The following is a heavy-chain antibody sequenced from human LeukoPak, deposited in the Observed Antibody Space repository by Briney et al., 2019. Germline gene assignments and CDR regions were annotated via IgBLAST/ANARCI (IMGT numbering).Heavy chain of an antibody. Sequence: GGSLRLSCAASGFAFSSYAMSWVRQAPGKGLEWVSAISGSGGSTYYADSVKGRFTISRDNSKNTLYLQMNSLRAEDTAVYYCARGGSSWFHYYYGMDVWGQGTTVTVSS. CDR3: ARGGSSWFHYYYGMDV. D-gene: IGHD6-13*01. J-gene: IGHJ6*02. CDR1: GFAFSSYA. V-gene: IGHV3-23*01. CDR2: ISGSGGST.